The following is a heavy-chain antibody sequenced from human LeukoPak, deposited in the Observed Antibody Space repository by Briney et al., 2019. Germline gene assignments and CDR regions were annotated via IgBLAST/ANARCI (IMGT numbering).Heavy chain of an antibody. CDR2: IHPNSGGT. J-gene: IGHJ4*02. CDR1: GYTFTGYY. Sequence: GASVKVSCKASGYTFTGYYMYWVRQAPGQGLEWMGWIHPNSGGTKYAQKFQGGVTMTRDTSISTAYMELSRLSSDDTAVYYCARDSDDYYFAYWGQGTLVTVSS. D-gene: IGHD2-21*02. CDR3: ARDSDDYYFAY. V-gene: IGHV1-2*02.